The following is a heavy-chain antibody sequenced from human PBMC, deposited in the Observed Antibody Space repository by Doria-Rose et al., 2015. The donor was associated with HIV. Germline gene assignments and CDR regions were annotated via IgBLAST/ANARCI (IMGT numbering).Heavy chain of an antibody. V-gene: IGHV4-34*01. J-gene: IGHJ3*01. CDR3: ARQRGLDAFDV. CDR2: INHSGTT. CDR1: GASFSGYY. Sequence: LKPTETLSLTCAVYGASFSGYYWSWIRQPPGKGLEWIAEINHSGTTNYNPSLKSRVTISVDTSKNQFSLNLTSVTAADTAVYYCARQRGLDAFDVWGQGTMLTVSS.